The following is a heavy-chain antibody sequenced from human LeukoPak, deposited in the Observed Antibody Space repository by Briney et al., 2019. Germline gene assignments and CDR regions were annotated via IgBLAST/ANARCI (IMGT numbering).Heavy chain of an antibody. CDR2: IYYSGST. CDR3: ARGSDCSSTSCGVVYGMDV. D-gene: IGHD2-2*01. Sequence: SQTLSLTCTVSGSSISSGGYYWSWIRQHPGKGLEWIGYIYYSGSTYYNPSLKSRVTISVDTSKNQFSLKLSSVTAADTAVYYCARGSDCSSTSCGVVYGMDVWGQGTTVTVSS. V-gene: IGHV4-31*03. J-gene: IGHJ6*02. CDR1: GSSISSGGYY.